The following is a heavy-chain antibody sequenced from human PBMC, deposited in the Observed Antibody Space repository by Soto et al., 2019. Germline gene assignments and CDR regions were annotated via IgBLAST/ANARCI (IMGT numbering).Heavy chain of an antibody. CDR3: ARDRPVLRYFDWLYYYGMDV. D-gene: IGHD3-9*01. V-gene: IGHV1-18*01. CDR2: ISASNGNT. Sequence: QVQLVQSGAEVKKPGASVKVSCKASGYTFTSYGISWVRQAPGQGLEWMGWISASNGNTNYAQKLQGRVTMTTDTSTSPAYMDLRSLRSDDTAVYYCARDRPVLRYFDWLYYYGMDVWGQGTKVTVSS. CDR1: GYTFTSYG. J-gene: IGHJ6*02.